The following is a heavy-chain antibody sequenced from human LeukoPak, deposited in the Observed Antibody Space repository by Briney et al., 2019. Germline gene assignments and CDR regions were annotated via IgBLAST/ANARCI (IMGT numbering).Heavy chain of an antibody. CDR1: GFTFSSYG. Sequence: GGSLRLSCAASGFTFSSYGMHWVRQAPGKGLEWVAIISYDGSNKYYADSVKGRFTISRDNSKNTLYLQMNSVRAEDTAVYYCAKQGERITIFGVVITSYYFDYWGQGTLVTVSS. CDR3: AKQGERITIFGVVITSYYFDY. CDR2: ISYDGSNK. V-gene: IGHV3-30*18. D-gene: IGHD3-3*01. J-gene: IGHJ4*02.